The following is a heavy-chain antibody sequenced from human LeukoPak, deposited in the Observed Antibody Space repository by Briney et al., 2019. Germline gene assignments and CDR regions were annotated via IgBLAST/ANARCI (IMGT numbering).Heavy chain of an antibody. Sequence: SKTLSLTCTVSGDSISSSSYYWGWIRQPPGKGLEWIGTIYYSGSTYYSPSLKSRLTISVDTSKNQFSLKLSSVTAADTAVYYCARLGYCSSTSCYNFDYWGQGTLVTVSS. J-gene: IGHJ4*02. CDR3: ARLGYCSSTSCYNFDY. D-gene: IGHD2-2*01. V-gene: IGHV4-39*01. CDR1: GDSISSSSYY. CDR2: IYYSGST.